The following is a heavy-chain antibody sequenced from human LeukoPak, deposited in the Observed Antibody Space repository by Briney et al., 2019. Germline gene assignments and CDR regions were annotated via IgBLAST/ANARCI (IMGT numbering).Heavy chain of an antibody. CDR2: INHSGST. J-gene: IGHJ4*02. CDR1: GGSFSGYY. Sequence: PSETLSLACAVYGGSFSGYYWSWIRQPPGKGLEWIGEINHSGSTNYNPFLKSRVTISVDTSKNQFSLKLSSVTAADTAVYYCALELRGITFGGVIADWGQGTLVTVSS. V-gene: IGHV4-34*01. CDR3: ALELRGITFGGVIAD. D-gene: IGHD3-16*02.